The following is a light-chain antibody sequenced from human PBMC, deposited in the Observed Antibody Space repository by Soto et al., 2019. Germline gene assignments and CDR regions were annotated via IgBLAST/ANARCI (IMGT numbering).Light chain of an antibody. J-gene: IGKJ5*01. CDR3: QQYNNWPLT. CDR1: QSVSSN. V-gene: IGKV3-15*01. Sequence: EIVMTQSPATLSVSPGERATLSCRASQSVSSNLAWYQQKPGQAPRLLIYGASTRATGIPARFSRSRSGTEFTLTIRSLQSEDFEVYYCQQYNNWPLTFGQGKRLEIK. CDR2: GAS.